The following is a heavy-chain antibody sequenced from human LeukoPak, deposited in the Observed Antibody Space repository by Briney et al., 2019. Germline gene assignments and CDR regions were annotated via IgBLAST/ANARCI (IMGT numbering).Heavy chain of an antibody. CDR1: GFTFSSYG. CDR3: AKGALAAPLIHAEYFQH. CDR2: ISYDGSNK. Sequence: GRSLRLSCAASGFTFSSYGMHWVRQAPGKGLEWVAVISYDGSNKYYADSVKGRFTISRDNSKNTLYLQMNSLRAEDTAVYYCAKGALAAPLIHAEYFQHWGQGTLVTVSS. J-gene: IGHJ1*01. V-gene: IGHV3-30*18. D-gene: IGHD6-13*01.